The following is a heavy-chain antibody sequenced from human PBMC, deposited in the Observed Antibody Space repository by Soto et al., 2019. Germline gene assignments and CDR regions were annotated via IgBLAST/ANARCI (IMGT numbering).Heavy chain of an antibody. J-gene: IGHJ6*02. D-gene: IGHD3-9*01. CDR1: GFTFSSYA. CDR3: ATSPNTGSFYDILTGYYIREYYYYGMDV. V-gene: IGHV3-23*01. CDR2: ISGSGGST. Sequence: PGGSLRLSCAASGFTFSSYAMSWVRQAPGKGLEWVSAISGSGGSTYYADSVKGRFTISRDNSKNTLYLQMNSLRAEDTAVYYCATSPNTGSFYDILTGYYIREYYYYGMDVWGQGTTVTVSS.